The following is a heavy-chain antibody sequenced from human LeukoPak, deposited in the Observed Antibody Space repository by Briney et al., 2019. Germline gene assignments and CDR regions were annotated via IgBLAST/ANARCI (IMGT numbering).Heavy chain of an antibody. CDR2: ISPSGDHR. D-gene: IGHD3-22*01. J-gene: IGHJ4*02. CDR1: GFSFSAYN. Sequence: GGSLRLSCAASGFSFSAYNINWVRQAPGKGLEWVSCISPSGDHRYYADSVRGRFTISRDNAKNSVYLQMNSLRAEDTAVYYCARDAAYFDSSGYYPDPLDYWGQGTLVTVSS. V-gene: IGHV3-21*01. CDR3: ARDAAYFDSSGYYPDPLDY.